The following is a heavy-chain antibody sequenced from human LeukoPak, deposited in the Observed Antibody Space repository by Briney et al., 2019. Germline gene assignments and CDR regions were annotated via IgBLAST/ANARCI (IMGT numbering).Heavy chain of an antibody. Sequence: GGSLRLSCAASGFTFSSYAMNWVRQAPGKGLEWVSAITGSGGRTYYADSVKGRFTISRDNSKNTLYLQMNSLRAEDTAVYYCARDSITFGGVIFYWGQGTLVTVSS. CDR3: ARDSITFGGVIFY. V-gene: IGHV3-23*01. D-gene: IGHD3-16*02. CDR2: ITGSGGRT. CDR1: GFTFSSYA. J-gene: IGHJ4*02.